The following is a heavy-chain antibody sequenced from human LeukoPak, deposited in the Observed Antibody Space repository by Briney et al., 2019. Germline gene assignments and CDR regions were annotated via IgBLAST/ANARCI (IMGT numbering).Heavy chain of an antibody. D-gene: IGHD1-14*01. V-gene: IGHV3-30-3*01. CDR1: GFTFSSYA. CDR3: ASSFRKSLDY. Sequence: PGRSLRLSCAASGFTFSSYAMHWVRQAPGKGLEWAAVISYDGSNKYYADSVKGRFTISRDNSKNTLYLQMNSLRAEDTAVYYCASSFRKSLDYWGQGTLVTVSS. J-gene: IGHJ4*02. CDR2: ISYDGSNK.